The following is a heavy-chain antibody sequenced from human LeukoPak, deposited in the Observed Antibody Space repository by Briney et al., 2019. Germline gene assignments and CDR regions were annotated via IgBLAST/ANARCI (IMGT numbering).Heavy chain of an antibody. D-gene: IGHD2/OR15-2a*01. CDR1: GFSFSNAW. J-gene: IGHJ6*02. CDR3: TRVRVSSYYGMDI. CDR2: INQDASEK. V-gene: IGHV3-7*05. Sequence: GGSLRLSCAASGFSFSNAWMSWVRQAPGKGLEWVANINQDASEKYHVVSVKGRFTISRDNAKNSLYLQMNSLRAEDTAVYYCTRVRVSSYYGMDIWGQGTTVTVSS.